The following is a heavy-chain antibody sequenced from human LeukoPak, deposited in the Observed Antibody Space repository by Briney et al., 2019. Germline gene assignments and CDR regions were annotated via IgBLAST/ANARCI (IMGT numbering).Heavy chain of an antibody. CDR3: ARNYNGMSH. D-gene: IGHD1-26*01. V-gene: IGHV3-74*01. J-gene: IGHJ4*02. CDR1: GLTFSNYG. CDR2: INNDGRSA. Sequence: SGGSLRLSCAASGLTFSNYGMMWVRQAPGKGLVWVSYINNDGRSATYADSVKGRFTISRDNAKNTLYLQMNSLKAEDSAMYYCARNYNGMSHWGQGTLVIVSS.